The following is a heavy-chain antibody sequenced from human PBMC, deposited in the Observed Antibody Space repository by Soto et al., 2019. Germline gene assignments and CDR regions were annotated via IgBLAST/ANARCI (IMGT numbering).Heavy chain of an antibody. CDR3: AGATYIVVVPAAIGKGDCDY. J-gene: IGHJ4*02. CDR2: IIRIFGTA. V-gene: IGHV1-69*01. Sequence: QVQLVQSGAEVKKPGSSVKVSCKASGGTFSSYAISWVRQAPGQGLEWMGGIIRIFGTANYAQKFQGRVTITADESTSTAYMELSSLRYENRAGYECAGATYIVVVPAAIGKGDCDYWGQGTLVTVSS. D-gene: IGHD2-2*01. CDR1: GGTFSSYA.